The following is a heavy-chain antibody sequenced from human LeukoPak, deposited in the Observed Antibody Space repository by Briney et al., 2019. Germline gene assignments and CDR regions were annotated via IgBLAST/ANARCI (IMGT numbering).Heavy chain of an antibody. D-gene: IGHD3-3*01. J-gene: IGHJ4*02. V-gene: IGHV4-34*01. CDR3: AGSGYYAVGLDY. CDR2: INHSGST. CDR1: GGSFSGYY. Sequence: SSETLSLTCAVYGGSFSGYYWSWIRQPPGKGLEWIGEINHSGSTNYNPSLKSRVTISVDKSKNQFSLKLSSVTAADTAVYYCAGSGYYAVGLDYWGQGTLVTVSS.